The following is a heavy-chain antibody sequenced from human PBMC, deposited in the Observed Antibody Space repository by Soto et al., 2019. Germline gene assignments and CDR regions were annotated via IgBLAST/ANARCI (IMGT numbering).Heavy chain of an antibody. V-gene: IGHV1-18*01. J-gene: IGHJ5*02. D-gene: IGHD5-12*01. CDR3: ARTLEIYSGYDPGWFDP. Sequence: QVQLVQSGAEVKKPGASVKVSCKASGYTFTSYGISWVRQAPGQGLEWMGWISSYNGNTNYAQKLQGRVTMTTDTSTSTAYMELRSLRSDDTAVYYCARTLEIYSGYDPGWFDPWGQGTLVTVSS. CDR2: ISSYNGNT. CDR1: GYTFTSYG.